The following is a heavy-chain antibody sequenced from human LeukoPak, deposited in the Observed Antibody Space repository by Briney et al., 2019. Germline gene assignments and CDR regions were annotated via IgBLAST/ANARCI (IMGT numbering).Heavy chain of an antibody. J-gene: IGHJ6*03. Sequence: ASVKVSCKASGYTFTRYYMHWVRQAPGQGLEWMGWINPNSGGTNHAQKFQGRVTLTRDTSISTAYMELSRLRSDETAVYYCFDYYMDVWGKGTTVTVSS. CDR1: GYTFTRYY. V-gene: IGHV1-2*02. CDR2: INPNSGGT. CDR3: FDYYMDV.